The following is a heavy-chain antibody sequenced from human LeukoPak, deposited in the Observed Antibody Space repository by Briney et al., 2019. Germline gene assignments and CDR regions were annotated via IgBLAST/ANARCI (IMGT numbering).Heavy chain of an antibody. Sequence: PGGSLRLSCETSGFTFTISAMSWVRQAPGKGLEWVSAIGGSGGITYYADSVKGRFTISRDNSRNVVYMQMNSLRPEDTATYYCAKSGLCVDSSCYVGDLYHYYYMDVWGRGTTVTVSS. CDR1: GFTFTISA. D-gene: IGHD3-22*01. CDR3: AKSGLCVDSSCYVGDLYHYYYMDV. CDR2: IGGSGGIT. J-gene: IGHJ6*03. V-gene: IGHV3-23*01.